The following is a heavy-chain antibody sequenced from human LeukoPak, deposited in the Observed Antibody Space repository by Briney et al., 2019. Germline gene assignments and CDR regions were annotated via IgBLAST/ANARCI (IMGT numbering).Heavy chain of an antibody. V-gene: IGHV3-23*01. D-gene: IGHD3-10*02. CDR1: GFTFSSYA. Sequence: GGSLRLSCAASGFTFSSYAMSWVRQAPGKGLEWVSGISNNGDSTHYADSVMGRFTISRDNSKSTPYLQMNSLRAEDTAVYYCAELGITMIGGVWGKGTTVTISS. CDR2: ISNNGDST. J-gene: IGHJ6*04. CDR3: AELGITMIGGV.